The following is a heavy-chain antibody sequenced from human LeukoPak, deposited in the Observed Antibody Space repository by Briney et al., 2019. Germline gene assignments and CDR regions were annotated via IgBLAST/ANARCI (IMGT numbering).Heavy chain of an antibody. J-gene: IGHJ4*02. D-gene: IGHD2-2*01. CDR3: ARGGDIVVVPAAVYFDY. CDR2: ISYDGANK. CDR1: GFIFSDYA. V-gene: IGHV3-30*04. Sequence: GRSLRLSCAASGFIFSDYAIHWVRQAPGKGLEWVAVISYDGANKYYADSVKGRFTISRDNSKNTLYLQMNSLRAEDTAVYYCARGGDIVVVPAAVYFDYWGQGTLVTVSS.